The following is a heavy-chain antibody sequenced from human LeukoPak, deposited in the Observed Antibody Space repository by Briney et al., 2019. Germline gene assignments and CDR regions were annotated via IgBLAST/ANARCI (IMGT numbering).Heavy chain of an antibody. J-gene: IGHJ5*02. V-gene: IGHV3-23*01. D-gene: IGHD3-10*01. Sequence: GGSPRLSCAASGFTFSSYGMSWVRQAPGKGLEWVSAISGSGGSTYYADSVKGRFTISRDNSKNTLYLQMNSLRAEDTAVYYCAKGFYGSSGTWGQGTLVTVSS. CDR3: AKGFYGSSGT. CDR1: GFTFSSYG. CDR2: ISGSGGST.